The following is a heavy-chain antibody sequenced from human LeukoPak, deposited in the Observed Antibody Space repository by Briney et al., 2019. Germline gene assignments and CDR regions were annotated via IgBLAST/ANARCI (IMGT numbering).Heavy chain of an antibody. CDR2: MNPNSGRR. D-gene: IGHD3-16*02. Sequence: ASVKVSCKASGYTFSNYDINWVRQAPGQGLEWMGWMNPNSGRRVHAQKFQGRVTMTRNSSINTAYMELTSLRSDDTAVYYCARGLRSDYWGQGTLVTVSS. V-gene: IGHV1-8*01. CDR3: ARGLRSDY. CDR1: GYTFSNYD. J-gene: IGHJ4*02.